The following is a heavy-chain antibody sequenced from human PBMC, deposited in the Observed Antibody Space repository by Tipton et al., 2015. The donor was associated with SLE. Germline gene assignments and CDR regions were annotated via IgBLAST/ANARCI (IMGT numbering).Heavy chain of an antibody. CDR3: ARRTSGYAPDY. CDR2: IDYSGRT. D-gene: IGHD5-12*01. J-gene: IGHJ4*02. Sequence: TLSLTCTVSGGSITSSGFYWGWFRPPPGKGLEWIGSIDYSGRTYYTPSLKSQVTISVDTSQNQFSLKLSSVTAADTAFYYCARRTSGYAPDYWGQGTLVTVSS. CDR1: GGSITSSGFY. V-gene: IGHV4-39*07.